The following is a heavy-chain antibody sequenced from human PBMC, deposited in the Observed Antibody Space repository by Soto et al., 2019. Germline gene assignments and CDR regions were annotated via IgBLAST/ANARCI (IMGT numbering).Heavy chain of an antibody. CDR1: GFTFDDYA. CDR2: ISWNSGSI. CDR3: ATHIAAQRDYYYYGMDV. J-gene: IGHJ6*02. D-gene: IGHD6-6*01. V-gene: IGHV3-9*01. Sequence: GGSLRLSCAASGFTFDDYAMHWVRQAPGKGLEWVSGISWNSGSIGYADSVKGRFTISRDNAKNSLYLQMNSLRAEDTALYYCATHIAAQRDYYYYGMDVWGQGSTVTVS.